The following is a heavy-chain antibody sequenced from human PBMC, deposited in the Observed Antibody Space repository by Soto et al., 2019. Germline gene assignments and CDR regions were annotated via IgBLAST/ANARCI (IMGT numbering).Heavy chain of an antibody. D-gene: IGHD6-6*01. J-gene: IGHJ4*02. CDR2: INHSGST. V-gene: IGHV4-34*01. CDR3: ARGDSSSSEDY. CDR1: GGSFSGYY. Sequence: SETLSLTCAVYGGSFSGYYWSWIRQPPGKGLEWIGEINHSGSTNYNPSLKSRVTISVATSKNQFSLKLSSVTAADTAVYYCARGDSSSSEDYWGQGTLVTVSS.